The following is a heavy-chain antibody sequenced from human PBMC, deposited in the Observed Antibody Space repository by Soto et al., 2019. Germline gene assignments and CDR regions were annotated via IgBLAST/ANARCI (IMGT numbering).Heavy chain of an antibody. CDR2: INHTGST. V-gene: IGHV4-34*01. Sequence: ALETQPLTCAVYGGSFIGYSWTWIRQPPGTGLEWIGEINHTGSTNYNPSLKSRVTISVDTSKNQFSLKLTSVTAADTAVYYCARDKITGLFDYWGQATLVTVSS. CDR1: GGSFIGYS. J-gene: IGHJ4*02. D-gene: IGHD2-8*02. CDR3: ARDKITGLFDY.